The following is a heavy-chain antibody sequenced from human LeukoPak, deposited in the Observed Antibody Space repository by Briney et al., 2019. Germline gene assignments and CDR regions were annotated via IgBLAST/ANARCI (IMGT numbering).Heavy chain of an antibody. Sequence: PGGSLRLSCAASGFTFSTYWMHWVRQAPGKGLVWVSRLSPDGSSSIYADSVKGRVTVSRDNAKNTLYLQMNSLRAEDTAVYYCTRSPSLGGRYWGFDYWGQGALVTVSS. D-gene: IGHD1-26*01. CDR2: LSPDGSSS. J-gene: IGHJ4*02. V-gene: IGHV3-74*01. CDR1: GFTFSTYW. CDR3: TRSPSLGGRYWGFDY.